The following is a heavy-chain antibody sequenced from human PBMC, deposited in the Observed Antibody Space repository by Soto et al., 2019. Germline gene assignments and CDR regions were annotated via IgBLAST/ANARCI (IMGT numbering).Heavy chain of an antibody. CDR1: GFTVTSNY. CDR3: ARGPAIFGVAPDDY. CDR2: IYSGGST. J-gene: IGHJ4*02. Sequence: PGGSLRLSCAASGFTVTSNYMSWVRQAPEKGLEWVSVIYSGGSTYYADSVKGRFIISRDNSKNTLYLQMNSLRDEDTAVYYCARGPAIFGVAPDDYWGQGTLVTVSS. V-gene: IGHV3-66*01. D-gene: IGHD3-3*01.